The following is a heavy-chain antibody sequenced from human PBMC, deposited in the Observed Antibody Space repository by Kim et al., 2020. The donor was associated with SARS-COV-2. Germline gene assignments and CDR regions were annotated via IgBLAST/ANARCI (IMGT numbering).Heavy chain of an antibody. CDR3: ARHSGMSDYDCWCGHIAYYYYYLDV. CDR2: IYYSGST. CDR1: GGSISSYY. D-gene: IGHD3-3*01. Sequence: SETLSLTCTVSGGSISSYYWSWIRQPPGKGLEWIGYIYYSGSTNYNPSLKSRVTISLDTSKNQFSLKLSSVTAADTAVYYCARHSGMSDYDCWCGHIAYYYYYLDVWGKGTTVTVSS. J-gene: IGHJ6*03. V-gene: IGHV4-59*08.